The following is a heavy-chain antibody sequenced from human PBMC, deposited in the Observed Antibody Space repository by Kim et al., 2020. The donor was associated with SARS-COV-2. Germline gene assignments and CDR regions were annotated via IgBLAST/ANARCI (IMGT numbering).Heavy chain of an antibody. CDR2: LRSNGGST. V-gene: IGHV3-64*01. CDR3: ASRSAAILYGMDV. CDR1: GFTFSSYA. D-gene: IGHD2-2*01. J-gene: IGHJ6*02. Sequence: GGSLRLSCAASGFTFSSYAMHGVRQAPGKGLEYVSALRSNGGSTYYSNSVKGRFTISRDNSKNTLYLQMGSLRAEDMAVYYGASRSAAILYGMDVWGQGTTVTVSS.